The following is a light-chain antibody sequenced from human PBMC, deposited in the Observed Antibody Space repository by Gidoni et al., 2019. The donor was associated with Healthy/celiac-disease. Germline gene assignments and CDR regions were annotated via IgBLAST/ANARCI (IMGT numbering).Light chain of an antibody. Sequence: QSVLPQPPSASGTPGQRVTISCSGSSPNIGSNYGYWYQQLPGTAPKLLIYRNNQRPSGVPDRFSGSKSGTSASLAISGLRSEDEADYYCAAWDDSLSGPVFGGGTKLTVL. V-gene: IGLV1-47*01. J-gene: IGLJ2*01. CDR1: SPNIGSNY. CDR3: AAWDDSLSGPV. CDR2: RNN.